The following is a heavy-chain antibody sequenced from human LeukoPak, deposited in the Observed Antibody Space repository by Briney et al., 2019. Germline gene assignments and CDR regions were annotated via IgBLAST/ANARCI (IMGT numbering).Heavy chain of an antibody. CDR2: IYYSGST. CDR1: GSSISSYY. D-gene: IGHD5-12*01. Sequence: SETLSLTCTVSGSSISSYYWSWIRQPPGKGLEWIGYIYYSGSTNYNPSLKSRVTISVDTSKNQFSLKLSSVTAADTAVYYCASSRDGYNLGVWGQGTLVTVSS. CDR3: ASSRDGYNLGV. J-gene: IGHJ4*02. V-gene: IGHV4-59*08.